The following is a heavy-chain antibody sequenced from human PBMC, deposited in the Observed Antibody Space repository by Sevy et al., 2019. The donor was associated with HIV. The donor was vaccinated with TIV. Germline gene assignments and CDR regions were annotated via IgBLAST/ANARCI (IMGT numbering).Heavy chain of an antibody. D-gene: IGHD4-17*01. Sequence: GGSLRLSCAASGFSFSSYEMNWVRQAPGKGLEWLSYISNSGSSVYYSDSVRGRFTISIDNARNSLYLQMNSLRAEDTAVYYCARDLPPSATTVAHFDCWGQGTLVTVSS. CDR3: ARDLPPSATTVAHFDC. V-gene: IGHV3-48*03. J-gene: IGHJ4*02. CDR2: ISNSGSSV. CDR1: GFSFSSYE.